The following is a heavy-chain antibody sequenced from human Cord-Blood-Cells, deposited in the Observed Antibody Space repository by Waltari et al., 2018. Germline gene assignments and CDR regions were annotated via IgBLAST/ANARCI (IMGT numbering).Heavy chain of an antibody. CDR3: AKLRRAAMDAFDI. V-gene: IGHV3-23*01. CDR2: ISGSGGST. Sequence: RQAPGKGLEWVSAISGSGGSTYYADSVKGRFTISRDNSKNTLYLQMNSLRAEDTAVYYCAKLRRAAMDAFDIWGQGTMVTVSS. J-gene: IGHJ3*02.